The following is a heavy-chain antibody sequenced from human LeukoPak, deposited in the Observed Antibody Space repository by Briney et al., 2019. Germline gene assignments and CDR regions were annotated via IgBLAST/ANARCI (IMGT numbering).Heavy chain of an antibody. Sequence: TGGSLRLSCAASGFTFTSYSMHWVRQAPGKGLEWVTAISDDGRNTYYADSVKGRFTISRDITKNTLYLQMNSLGVEDTALYYCARHRTLDYWGQGTLVTVSS. CDR3: ARHRTLDY. CDR2: ISDDGRNT. CDR1: GFTFTSYS. J-gene: IGHJ4*02. V-gene: IGHV3-30*01.